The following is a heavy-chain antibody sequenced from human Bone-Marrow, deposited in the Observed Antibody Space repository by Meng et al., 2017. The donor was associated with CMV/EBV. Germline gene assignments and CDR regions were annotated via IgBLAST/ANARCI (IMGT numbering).Heavy chain of an antibody. CDR1: GYSISSGYY. J-gene: IGHJ4*02. CDR3: ARGNRGGSSFPFAY. CDR2: INHSGST. V-gene: IGHV4-38-2*02. Sequence: SETLSLTCTVSGYSISSGYYWSWIRQPPGKGLEWIGEINHSGSTNYNPSLKSRVTISVDTSKNQFSLKLSSVTAADTAVYYCARGNRGGSSFPFAYWGQGTLVNVSS. D-gene: IGHD6-6*01.